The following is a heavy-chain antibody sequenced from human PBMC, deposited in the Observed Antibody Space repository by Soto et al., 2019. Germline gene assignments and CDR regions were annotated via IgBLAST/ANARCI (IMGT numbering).Heavy chain of an antibody. CDR2: IGTAGDT. CDR3: ARGLLPGFYYYYGMDV. Sequence: TGGSLRLSCAASGFTFSSYDMHWVRQATGKGLEWVSAIGTAGDTYYPGSAKGRFTISRENAKNSLYLQMNSLRAGDTAVYYCARGLLPGFYYYYGMDVWGQGTTVTVSS. J-gene: IGHJ6*02. CDR1: GFTFSSYD. V-gene: IGHV3-13*01. D-gene: IGHD3-10*01.